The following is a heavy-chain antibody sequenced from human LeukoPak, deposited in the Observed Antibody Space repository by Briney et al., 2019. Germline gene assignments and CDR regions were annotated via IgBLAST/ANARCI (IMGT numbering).Heavy chain of an antibody. D-gene: IGHD1-26*01. CDR1: GFTFSSSA. Sequence: GGSLRLSCAASGFTFSSSAMSWVRQVPGKGLEWVSAISGSGGSTYYADSVKGRFTISRDNSKNTLYLQMNSLRAEDTAVYYCAKVGSGSYYYWAFDIWGQGTMVTVSS. CDR3: AKVGSGSYYYWAFDI. V-gene: IGHV3-23*01. CDR2: ISGSGGST. J-gene: IGHJ3*02.